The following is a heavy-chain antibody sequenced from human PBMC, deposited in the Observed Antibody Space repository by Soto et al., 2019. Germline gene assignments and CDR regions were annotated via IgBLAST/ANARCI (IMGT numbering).Heavy chain of an antibody. CDR2: IWYDGSNK. V-gene: IGHV3-33*01. CDR1: GFTFSSYG. Sequence: GGSLRLSCAASGFTFSSYGMHWVRQAPGKGLEWVAVIWYDGSNKYYADSVKGRFTISRDNSKNTLYLQMNSLRAEDTAVYYCARDGYNLPGAFDIWGQGTMVTVSS. D-gene: IGHD5-12*01. J-gene: IGHJ3*02. CDR3: ARDGYNLPGAFDI.